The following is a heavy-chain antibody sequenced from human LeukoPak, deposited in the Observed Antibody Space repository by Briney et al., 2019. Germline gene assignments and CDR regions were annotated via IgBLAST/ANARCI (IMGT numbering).Heavy chain of an antibody. D-gene: IGHD3-10*01. J-gene: IGHJ4*02. V-gene: IGHV1-69*02. CDR3: ANLRGGFGEGYYFDY. CDR2: IIPILGIA. Sequence: ASVKVSCKASGGTFSSYTISWVRQAPGQGLEWMGRIIPILGIANYAQKFQGRVTITADKSTSTAYMELSSLRSEDTAVYYCANLRGGFGEGYYFDYWGQGTLVTVSS. CDR1: GGTFSSYT.